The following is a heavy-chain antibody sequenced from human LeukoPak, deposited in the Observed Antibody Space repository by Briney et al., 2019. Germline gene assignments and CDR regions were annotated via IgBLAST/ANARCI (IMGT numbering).Heavy chain of an antibody. CDR3: ARGRPTYHSDSSGYYYFGWFDP. CDR1: GYTFTGYY. D-gene: IGHD3-22*01. CDR2: INPNSGGT. Sequence: ASVKVSCKASGYTFTGYYIHWVRQAPGQGLEWMGWINPNSGGTYFAQKFQGRVTMIRDTYISTAYMELSRLRSDDTAVYYCARGRPTYHSDSSGYYYFGWFDPWGQGTLVTVSS. V-gene: IGHV1-2*02. J-gene: IGHJ5*02.